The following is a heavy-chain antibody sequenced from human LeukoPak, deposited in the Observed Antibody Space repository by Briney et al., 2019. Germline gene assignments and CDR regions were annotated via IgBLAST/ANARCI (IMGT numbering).Heavy chain of an antibody. CDR1: GGSISSSSYY. CDR3: ARGDVFAKNFDY. Sequence: SETLSLTCTVSGGSISSSSYYWGWIRQPPGKGLEWIGYIYYSGSTNYNPSLKSRVTISVDTSKNQFSLKLSSVTAADTAVYYCARGDVFAKNFDYWGQGTLVTVSS. J-gene: IGHJ4*02. CDR2: IYYSGST. V-gene: IGHV4-61*05. D-gene: IGHD2-21*01.